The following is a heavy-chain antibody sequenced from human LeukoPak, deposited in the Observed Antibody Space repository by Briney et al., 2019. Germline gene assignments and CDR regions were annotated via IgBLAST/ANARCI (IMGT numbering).Heavy chain of an antibody. V-gene: IGHV3-11*04. CDR2: ISYGGHTI. J-gene: IGHJ4*02. CDR1: GFSFSDYY. CDR3: ARDTGYDSSGYYISALPL. D-gene: IGHD3-22*01. Sequence: GGSLRLSCVASGFSFSDYYMTWIRQAPGKGLEWLSYISYGGHTIDYAESVRGRFTISRDNAKNTLYLQMNSLRAEDTAVYYCARDTGYDSSGYYISALPLWGQGTLVTVSS.